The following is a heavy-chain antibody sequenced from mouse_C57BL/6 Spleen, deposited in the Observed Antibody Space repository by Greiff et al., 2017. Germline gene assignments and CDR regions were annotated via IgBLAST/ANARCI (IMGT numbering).Heavy chain of an antibody. CDR3: ARRAQPRGNYAMDY. D-gene: IGHD3-2*02. CDR2: IYPGDGDT. CDR1: GYAFSSYW. V-gene: IGHV1-80*01. Sequence: VQLQQSGAELVKPGASVKISCKASGYAFSSYWMNWVKQRPGKGLEWIGQIYPGDGDTNYNGKFKGKATLTADKSSSTAYMQLSSLTSEDSAVYFCARRAQPRGNYAMDYWGQGTAVTVSS. J-gene: IGHJ4*01.